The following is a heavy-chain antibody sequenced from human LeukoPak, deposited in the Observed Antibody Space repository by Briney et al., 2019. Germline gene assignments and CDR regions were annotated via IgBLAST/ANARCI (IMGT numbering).Heavy chain of an antibody. CDR3: AKDQGYPTPAFDY. J-gene: IGHJ4*02. D-gene: IGHD5-12*01. CDR2: ISGSGGST. CDR1: GFTFGSYA. V-gene: IGHV3-23*01. Sequence: GRSLRLSCAASGFTFGSYAMSWVRQAPGKGLEWVSAISGSGGSTYYADSVKGRFTISRDNSKNTLYLQMNSLRAEDTAVYYCAKDQGYPTPAFDYWGQGTLVTVSS.